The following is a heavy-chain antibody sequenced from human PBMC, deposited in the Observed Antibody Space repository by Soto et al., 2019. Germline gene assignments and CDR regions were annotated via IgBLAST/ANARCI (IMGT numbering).Heavy chain of an antibody. J-gene: IGHJ4*02. D-gene: IGHD3-10*01. V-gene: IGHV3-30-3*01. CDR1: GFTFSSYA. CDR3: ARAFGSGSYYNVFDY. CDR2: ISYDGSNK. Sequence: GGSLRLSCAASGFTFSSYAMHWVRQAPGKGLEWVAVISYDGSNKYYADSVKGRFTISRDNSKNTLYLQMNSLRAEDTAVYYCARAFGSGSYYNVFDYWGQGTLVTVSS.